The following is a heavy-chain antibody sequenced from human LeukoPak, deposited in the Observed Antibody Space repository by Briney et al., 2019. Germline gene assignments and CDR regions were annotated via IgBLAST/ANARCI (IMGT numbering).Heavy chain of an antibody. V-gene: IGHV4-39*07. CDR1: GGSISSSSYY. Sequence: SETLSLTCTVSGGSISSSSYYWGWIRQPLGKGLEWIGSIYYSGSTYYNPSLKNRVTISVDTSMHQFSLKLSSVTAADTAVYYCAKCGPDVYFYYHIDVWGEGTTVTVSS. D-gene: IGHD5-24*01. CDR3: AKCGPDVYFYYHIDV. J-gene: IGHJ6*03. CDR2: IYYSGST.